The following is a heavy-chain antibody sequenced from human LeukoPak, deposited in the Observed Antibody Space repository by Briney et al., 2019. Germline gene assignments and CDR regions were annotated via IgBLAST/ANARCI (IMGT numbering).Heavy chain of an antibody. J-gene: IGHJ6*04. CDR1: GFTFSSYE. D-gene: IGHD3-22*01. CDR3: ADLGITMNGGV. Sequence: GGSLRLSCAASGFTFSSYEMNWVRQAPGEGLEGVSYISSSGSTIYYGDSVEGGFTISRENAKNSLYLQMSSLRAEATAVYYCADLGITMNGGVWGKGTTVTISS. V-gene: IGHV3-48*03. CDR2: ISSSGSTI.